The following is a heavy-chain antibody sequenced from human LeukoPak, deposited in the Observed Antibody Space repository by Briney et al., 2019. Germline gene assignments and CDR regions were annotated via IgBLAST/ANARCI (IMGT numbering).Heavy chain of an antibody. CDR3: ARDWYCSSSICYTDRNWFDP. D-gene: IGHD2-2*02. CDR1: GFTFSDHY. J-gene: IGHJ5*02. CDR2: ISSGSTYT. Sequence: GGSLRLSCEVSGFTFSDHYMGWIRQAPGKRLEWVSYISSGSTYTDYADSVKGRFTISRDNAKNLLYLQMNSLRPEDTAVYYCARDWYCSSSICYTDRNWFDPWGQGTLATVSS. V-gene: IGHV3-11*05.